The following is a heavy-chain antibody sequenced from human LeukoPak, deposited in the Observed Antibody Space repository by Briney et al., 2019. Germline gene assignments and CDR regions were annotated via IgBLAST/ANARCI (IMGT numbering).Heavy chain of an antibody. CDR1: GFTFSTYA. J-gene: IGHJ4*02. D-gene: IGHD2/OR15-2a*01. Sequence: GGSLRLSCAAFGFTFSTYAMHWVRQAPGKGLEYVSSISSNGGTTYYANSVKGRLTISRDNSKNTLFLQMGSLRVEDMAVYYCARGANSGLDYWGQGTLVTVSS. CDR3: ARGANSGLDY. CDR2: ISSNGGTT. V-gene: IGHV3-64*01.